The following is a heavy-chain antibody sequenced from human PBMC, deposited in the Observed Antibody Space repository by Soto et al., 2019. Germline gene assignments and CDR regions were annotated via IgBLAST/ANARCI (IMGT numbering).Heavy chain of an antibody. CDR3: ARGSGWYDY. J-gene: IGHJ4*02. CDR1: GFTFSSYW. V-gene: IGHV3-7*05. Sequence: GGSLRLSCAASGFTFSSYWMSWVRQAPGKGLEWVASIKRDGSEEDYVDSVKGRFTISRDNAKNSLYLLMNSLRAEDTAVYYCARGSGWYDYWGQGTLVTVSS. CDR2: IKRDGSEE. D-gene: IGHD6-19*01.